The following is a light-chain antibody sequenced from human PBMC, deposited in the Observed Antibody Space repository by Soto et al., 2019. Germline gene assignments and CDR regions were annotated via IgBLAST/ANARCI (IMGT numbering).Light chain of an antibody. Sequence: VLTQSPGILSSSPGERVTLSCRASQIVTINFLAWYQQKPGEPPILLIYAASTRASAIPDRFSGSGSGTDFTLTISRLQPEDFAPYYCQQYGDSPLTFGPGTRVDVK. J-gene: IGKJ3*01. V-gene: IGKV3-20*01. CDR2: AAS. CDR3: QQYGDSPLT. CDR1: QIVTINF.